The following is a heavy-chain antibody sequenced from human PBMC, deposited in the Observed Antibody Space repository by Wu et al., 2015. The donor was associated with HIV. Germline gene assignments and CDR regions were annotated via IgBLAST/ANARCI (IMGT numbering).Heavy chain of an antibody. Sequence: QVQLVQSGAEVRKPKSSVKVSCKASGTTFSSHSISWIRQAPGQGLEWMGRIIPIFNTADYSQRFQGRVTITADESTNTAYMQLGSLRFDDTAIYYCATEGGYYLTTSLDSWGQGTLVTVSS. J-gene: IGHJ4*02. V-gene: IGHV1-69*13. CDR2: IIPIFNTA. D-gene: IGHD3-10*01. CDR1: GTTFSSHS. CDR3: ATEGGYYLTTSLDS.